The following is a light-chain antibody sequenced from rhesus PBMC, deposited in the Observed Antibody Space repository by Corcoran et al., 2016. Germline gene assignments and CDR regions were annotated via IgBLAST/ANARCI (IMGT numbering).Light chain of an antibody. Sequence: DIQMTQSPSSLSASVGDTVTITCRASQSISSCLDWYQQKPGKDPQLLIYKASSLQSGVPSRFSGTGYGTDFTLTIRTLQTEDFATYYCLQYRSSPFTFGPGTKLDIK. J-gene: IGKJ3*01. CDR2: KAS. CDR3: LQYRSSPFT. V-gene: IGKV1-22*01. CDR1: QSISSC.